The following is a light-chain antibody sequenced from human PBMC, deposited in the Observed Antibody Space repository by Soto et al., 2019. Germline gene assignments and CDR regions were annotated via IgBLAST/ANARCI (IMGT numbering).Light chain of an antibody. CDR3: SSYTSSSTVGV. J-gene: IGLJ2*01. Sequence: QSALTQPPSASGSPGQSITISCTGTSSDVGGYNYVSWYQQHPGKAPKLMIYEVSNRPSGVSNRFSGSKSGNTASLTISGLQAEDEADYYCSSYTSSSTVGVFGGGTKLTVL. V-gene: IGLV2-14*01. CDR1: SSDVGGYNY. CDR2: EVS.